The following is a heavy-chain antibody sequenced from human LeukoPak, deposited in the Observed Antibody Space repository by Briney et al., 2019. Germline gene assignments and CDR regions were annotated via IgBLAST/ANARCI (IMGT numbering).Heavy chain of an antibody. D-gene: IGHD3-16*02. CDR1: GFPFISYA. Sequence: GSLGLSWAASGFPFISYAMSGVRRAPGKGREGVSAISGRGGSTYYADSVKGRFTIFRDNSKNTLYLQMNSLRAEDTAVYYCAKDVGVMITFGGVIVPYFDYWGQGTLVTVSS. CDR3: AKDVGVMITFGGVIVPYFDY. CDR2: ISGRGGST. V-gene: IGHV3-23*01. J-gene: IGHJ4*02.